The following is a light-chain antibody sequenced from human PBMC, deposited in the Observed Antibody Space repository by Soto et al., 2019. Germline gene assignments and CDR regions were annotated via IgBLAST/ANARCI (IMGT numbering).Light chain of an antibody. Sequence: QSALTQPASVSGSPGQSITISCTGTSSDVGAYNYVSWYQQHPGKAPKLIIYDVSTRPSGVSSRFSGSKSVNTASLTISGLQAEDEANYHCCSYTSSNTYVVFGGGTKLTVL. J-gene: IGLJ3*02. CDR1: SSDVGAYNY. CDR2: DVS. V-gene: IGLV2-14*01. CDR3: CSYTSSNTYVV.